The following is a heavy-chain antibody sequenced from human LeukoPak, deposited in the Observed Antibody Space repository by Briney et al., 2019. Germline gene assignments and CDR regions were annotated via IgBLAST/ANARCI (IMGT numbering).Heavy chain of an antibody. CDR2: ISGSGNKT. CDR3: AKLKRVGIAPFDD. CDR1: GFTFSHFA. D-gene: IGHD3-10*01. Sequence: GGSLRLSCATSGFTFSHFAMSWVRQAPGKGLHWVSTISGSGNKTYDADSVKGRFTISRDNSKSTLYLQMTGLRAEDTAGYYCAKLKRVGIAPFDDWGQGTLVTVSS. V-gene: IGHV3-23*01. J-gene: IGHJ4*02.